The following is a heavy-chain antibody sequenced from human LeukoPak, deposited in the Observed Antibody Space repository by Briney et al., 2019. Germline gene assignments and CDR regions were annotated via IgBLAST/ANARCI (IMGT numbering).Heavy chain of an antibody. Sequence: GASVKVSCKASGYTFTAYYMHWVRQAPGQGLEWMGGIIPIFGTANYAQKFQGRVTITADESTSTAYMELSSLRSEDTAVYYCATRSVIVGATEVYFQHWGQGTLVTVSS. J-gene: IGHJ1*01. CDR3: ATRSVIVGATEVYFQH. D-gene: IGHD1-26*01. CDR1: GYTFTAYY. CDR2: IIPIFGTA. V-gene: IGHV1-69*13.